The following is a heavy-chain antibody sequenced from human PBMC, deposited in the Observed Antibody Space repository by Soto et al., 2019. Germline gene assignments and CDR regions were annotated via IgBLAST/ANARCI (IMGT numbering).Heavy chain of an antibody. D-gene: IGHD2-8*01. V-gene: IGHV1-18*01. Sequence: QVQLVQSGAEVKKPGASVKVSCKASGYTFTSYGISWVRQAPGQGLEWMGWISAYNGNTNYEQKFQGRVTRTTETXXXXXXXXXXXXXXXXXXXXXXXXXXXXXTNXVCSFYGMDVWGQGTTVT. CDR2: ISAYNGNT. CDR3: XXXXXXXTNXVCSFYGMDV. CDR1: GYTFTSYG. J-gene: IGHJ6*02.